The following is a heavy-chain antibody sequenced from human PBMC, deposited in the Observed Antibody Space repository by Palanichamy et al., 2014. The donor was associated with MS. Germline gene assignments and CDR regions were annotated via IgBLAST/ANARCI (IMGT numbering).Heavy chain of an antibody. D-gene: IGHD3-22*01. CDR1: GFTVSSNY. CDR2: IYSGGST. Sequence: EVQLVESGGGLIQPGGSLRLSCAASGFTVSSNYMSWVRQAPGKGLEWVSVIYSGGSTYYADSVKGRFTISRDNSKNTLYLQMNSLRAEDTAVYRCARDRKAEHYYTGGMDVWGQGTTVTVSS. V-gene: IGHV3-53*01. J-gene: IGHJ6*02. CDR3: ARDRKAEHYYTGGMDV.